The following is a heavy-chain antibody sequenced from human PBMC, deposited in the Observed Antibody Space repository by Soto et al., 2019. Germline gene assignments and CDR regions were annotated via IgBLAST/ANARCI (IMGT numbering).Heavy chain of an antibody. D-gene: IGHD2-21*02. CDR3: AKVAVSSDGLWLMDH. CDR2: IYGSGRGI. CDR1: GLPHSNFA. J-gene: IGHJ4*02. V-gene: IGHV3-23*05. Sequence: PGGSLRLSCAASGLPHSNFAMMWVRQAPGKGLECVSGIYGSGRGIEYADSVKGRFTISRDNSKNTVYLQMTDLRAEDTAVYYCAKVAVSSDGLWLMDHWGQGTQVTVSS.